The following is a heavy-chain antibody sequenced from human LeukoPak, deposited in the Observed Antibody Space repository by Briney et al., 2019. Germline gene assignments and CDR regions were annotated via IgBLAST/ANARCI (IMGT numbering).Heavy chain of an antibody. CDR3: ARGYRNNWRFDS. Sequence: SVTLSLTCTVSGGSVSSDSSYWSWIRQPPGKGLEWLGYIGYSGSTDYNPSLKSRVSISLGTSKNQVSLKLTSVTAADTAVYYCARGYRNNWRFDSWGQGTLVTVSS. D-gene: IGHD6-13*01. CDR1: GGSVSSDSSY. J-gene: IGHJ4*02. V-gene: IGHV4-61*01. CDR2: IGYSGST.